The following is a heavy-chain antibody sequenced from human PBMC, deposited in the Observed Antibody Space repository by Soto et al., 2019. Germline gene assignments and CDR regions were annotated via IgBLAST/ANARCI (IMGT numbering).Heavy chain of an antibody. CDR3: ARVKAVAGATPFDP. CDR1: GFTFSSYS. Sequence: VSLRLSCAASGFTFSSYSMNWVRQAPGKGLEWVSSISSSSSYIYYADSVKGRFTISRDNAKNSLYLQMNSLRAEDTAVYYCARVKAVAGATPFDPWGQGTLVTVSS. D-gene: IGHD6-19*01. J-gene: IGHJ5*02. CDR2: ISSSSSYI. V-gene: IGHV3-21*01.